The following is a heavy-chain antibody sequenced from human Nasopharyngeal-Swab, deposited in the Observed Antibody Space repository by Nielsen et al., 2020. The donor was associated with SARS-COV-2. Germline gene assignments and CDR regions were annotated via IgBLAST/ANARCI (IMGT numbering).Heavy chain of an antibody. CDR2: INPSGGST. J-gene: IGHJ6*03. V-gene: IGHV1-46*01. Sequence: ASVKVSCQASGYTFTSYYMHWVRQAPGQGLEWMGIINPSGGSTSYAQKFQGRVTMTRDTSTSTVYMELSSLRSEDTAVYYCAREGLRFLEWYRRYYYYMDVWGKGTTVTVSS. CDR3: AREGLRFLEWYRRYYYYMDV. CDR1: GYTFTSYY. D-gene: IGHD3-3*01.